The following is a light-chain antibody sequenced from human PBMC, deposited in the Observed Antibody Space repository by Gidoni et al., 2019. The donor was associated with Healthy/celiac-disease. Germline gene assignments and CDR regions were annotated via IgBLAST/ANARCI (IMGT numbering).Light chain of an antibody. J-gene: IGKJ4*01. CDR3: QQSYSTPLT. Sequence: DIQMTHSPSSLSASVGDRVTITCRASQSISSYLNWYQQKPGKAPQLLIYAASSLQSGVPSRCSGSGSGTDFTLTISSLQPEDFATCYCQQSYSTPLTFGGGTKVEIK. V-gene: IGKV1-39*01. CDR1: QSISSY. CDR2: AAS.